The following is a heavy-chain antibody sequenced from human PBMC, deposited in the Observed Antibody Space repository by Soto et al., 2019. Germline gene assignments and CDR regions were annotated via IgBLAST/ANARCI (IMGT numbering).Heavy chain of an antibody. V-gene: IGHV3-53*01. J-gene: IGHJ4*02. CDR2: IYSGGST. CDR1: GFAVSSNY. Sequence: GGSLRLSCAASGFAVSSNYMTWVRQAPGKGLEWVSAIYSGGSTYYADSVKGRFTISRDNSKNTLYLQMNSLRAEDTAVYYCARARSTAAGLFDYWGLGTLVTVSS. CDR3: ARARSTAAGLFDY. D-gene: IGHD6-13*01.